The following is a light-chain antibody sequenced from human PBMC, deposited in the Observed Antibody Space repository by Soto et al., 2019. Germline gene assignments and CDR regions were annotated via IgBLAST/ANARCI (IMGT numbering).Light chain of an antibody. Sequence: EIVMTQSPATLSVSPGERATLSCRASQSVSSNLAWYQQKPGQAPRLLIYGASSRATGIPDRFSGSGSGTDFTLTISRLEPEDFAVYYCQQYGSSRTWTFGQGTKV. CDR1: QSVSSN. CDR2: GAS. CDR3: QQYGSSRTWT. V-gene: IGKV3-20*01. J-gene: IGKJ1*01.